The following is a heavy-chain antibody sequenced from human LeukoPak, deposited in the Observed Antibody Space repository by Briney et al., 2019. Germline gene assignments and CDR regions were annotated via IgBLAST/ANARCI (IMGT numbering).Heavy chain of an antibody. CDR1: GGSISSSDYY. CDR2: IYHSGST. CDR3: ARASPRGSYYPVPDAFDI. J-gene: IGHJ3*02. V-gene: IGHV4-30-2*01. D-gene: IGHD1-26*01. Sequence: SETLSLTCTVSGGSISSSDYYWGWIRQPPGKGLEWIGYIYHSGSTYYNPSLKSRVTISVDRSKNQFSLKLSSVTAADTAVYYCARASPRGSYYPVPDAFDIWGQGTMVTVSS.